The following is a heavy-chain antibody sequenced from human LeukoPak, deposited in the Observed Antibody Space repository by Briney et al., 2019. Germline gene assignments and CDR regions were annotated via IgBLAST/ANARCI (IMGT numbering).Heavy chain of an antibody. CDR2: LSASGGST. Sequence: GGSLRLSCAASGFTFSSYAMSWVRQAPGKGLEWVSLLSASGGSTYYADSVKGRFTISRDNSKNTLYLQMNSLRAEDTAVYYCAELGITMIGGVWGKGTTVTISS. CDR3: AELGITMIGGV. D-gene: IGHD3-10*02. J-gene: IGHJ6*04. V-gene: IGHV3-23*01. CDR1: GFTFSSYA.